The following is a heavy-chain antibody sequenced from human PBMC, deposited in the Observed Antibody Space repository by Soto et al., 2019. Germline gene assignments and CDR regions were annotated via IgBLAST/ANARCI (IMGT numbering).Heavy chain of an antibody. Sequence: QLQLQESGPGLVKPSETLSLTCSVSGGSISSESYYWGWIRQPPGKGLEWIGSVYYSGSTYQNSSLKSRVTISVDTSKNQFSLKMESVTAADTAIYYCARIYYYDRSGAGFDPWGQGTLVTVSS. J-gene: IGHJ5*02. CDR2: VYYSGST. D-gene: IGHD3-22*01. V-gene: IGHV4-39*01. CDR3: ARIYYYDRSGAGFDP. CDR1: GGSISSESYY.